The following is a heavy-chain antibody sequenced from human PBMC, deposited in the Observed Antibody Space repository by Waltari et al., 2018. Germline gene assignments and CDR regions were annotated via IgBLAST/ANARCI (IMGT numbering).Heavy chain of an antibody. CDR3: ARDTRPGGDY. J-gene: IGHJ4*02. Sequence: QVQLVQSGAEVKKPGSSVKVSCKASGGTFSSYAISWVRQAPGHGLEWMGGIIPILGIANCAQKFQGRVTITADEATSTAYMELSSLRSEDTAVYYCARDTRPGGDYWGQGTLVTVSS. CDR2: IIPILGIA. CDR1: GGTFSSYA. V-gene: IGHV1-69*04.